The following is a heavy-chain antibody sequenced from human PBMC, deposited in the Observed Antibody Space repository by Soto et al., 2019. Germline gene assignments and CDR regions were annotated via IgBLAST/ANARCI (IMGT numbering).Heavy chain of an antibody. Sequence: QVQLVESGGGVVQSGRSLRLSCAASGFTFSPYPMHWVRQAPGKGLEWVAVVSYDETSKYYADSVKGRFTISRDNSKNXLXXQMNSLAPEDTSVYYCVRCWGSGDGSNLGYNWLDPWGQGTLVTVSS. CDR3: VRCWGSGDGSNLGYNWLDP. CDR2: VSYDETSK. J-gene: IGHJ5*02. CDR1: GFTFSPYP. V-gene: IGHV3-30-3*01. D-gene: IGHD3-16*01.